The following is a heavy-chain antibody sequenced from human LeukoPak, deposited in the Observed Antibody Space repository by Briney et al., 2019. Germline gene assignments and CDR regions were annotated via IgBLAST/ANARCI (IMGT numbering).Heavy chain of an antibody. Sequence: PGGSLRLSCAASGFTFSRYDMHWVRRRPAKGLEWVSAIGTAGDTYYPDSVKGRFTISRENAKNSLYLQMNSLRDGDTAVYYCARDVSGYGMDVWGQGTTVTVSS. CDR2: IGTAGDT. CDR3: ARDVSGYGMDV. D-gene: IGHD7-27*01. CDR1: GFTFSRYD. J-gene: IGHJ6*02. V-gene: IGHV3-13*04.